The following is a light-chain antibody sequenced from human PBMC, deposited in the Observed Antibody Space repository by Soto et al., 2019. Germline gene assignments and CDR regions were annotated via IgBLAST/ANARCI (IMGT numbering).Light chain of an antibody. V-gene: IGKV1-13*02. Sequence: AIPLTQSPSSLSASVGDRVTITCRASQGISSALAWYQHKPGRAPRLLIYDASSLQSGVSSRFSGSGSGTDFTLTISSLQPEDSATYYCQQFQSYALTFGGGTKLEIK. CDR3: QQFQSYALT. CDR1: QGISSA. CDR2: DAS. J-gene: IGKJ4*01.